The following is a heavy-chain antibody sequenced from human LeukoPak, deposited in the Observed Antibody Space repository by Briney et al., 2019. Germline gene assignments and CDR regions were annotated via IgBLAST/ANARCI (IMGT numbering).Heavy chain of an antibody. CDR3: ARDRVRDGYNPGGY. CDR2: IHAGNGNT. D-gene: IGHD5-24*01. J-gene: IGHJ4*02. CDR1: GYTFTNYA. Sequence: ASVKVSCKASGYTFTNYAIHWVRQAPGQRLEWMGWIHAGNGNTRYSQNFQARVTITRDTSANTAYMELSSLRSEDTAVYYCARDRVRDGYNPGGYRGQGTLVTVSS. V-gene: IGHV1-3*01.